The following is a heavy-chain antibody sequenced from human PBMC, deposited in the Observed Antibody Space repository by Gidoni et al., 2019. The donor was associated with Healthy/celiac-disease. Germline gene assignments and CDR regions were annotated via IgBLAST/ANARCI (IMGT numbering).Heavy chain of an antibody. CDR3: VKRISSGYYSYYFDY. CDR2: ISGTGDST. Sequence: EVQLLESGGGLVQSGGSLRLSCAASGFTFSSYAMSWVRQAPGKGLEWVSAISGTGDSTYYADSVKGRFTISRDNSKNTLYLQMNSLRAEDTAVYYCVKRISSGYYSYYFDYWGQGTLVTVSS. D-gene: IGHD3-22*01. CDR1: GFTFSSYA. J-gene: IGHJ4*02. V-gene: IGHV3-23*01.